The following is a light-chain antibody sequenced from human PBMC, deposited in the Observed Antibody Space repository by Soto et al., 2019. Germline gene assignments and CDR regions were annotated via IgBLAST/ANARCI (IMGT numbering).Light chain of an antibody. V-gene: IGKV3-20*01. CDR1: QTVACNF. CDR3: KQYCTSPLLT. Sequence: EVVLTQSPRTLSLSPGDRATLSCRASQTVACNFLPCYQHKPGQSPRLLIYGASTRATDIPDRCSGSGSGPDFTLTISRLEPEDSAVYYCKQYCTSPLLTFGGGTKVEIK. CDR2: GAS. J-gene: IGKJ4*01.